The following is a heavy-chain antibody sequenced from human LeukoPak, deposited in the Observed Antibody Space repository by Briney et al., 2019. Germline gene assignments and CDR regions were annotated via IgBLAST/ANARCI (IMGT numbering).Heavy chain of an antibody. CDR1: GFTFSSYW. V-gene: IGHV3-21*01. CDR3: ARDPDSSSYYYYYYMDV. Sequence: PGGSLRLSCAASGFTFSSYWMHWVRQAPGKGLEWVSSISSSSSYIYYADSVKGRFTISRDNAKNSLYLQMNSLRAEDTAVYYCARDPDSSSYYYYYYMDVWGKGTTVTVSS. CDR2: ISSSSSYI. D-gene: IGHD6-6*01. J-gene: IGHJ6*03.